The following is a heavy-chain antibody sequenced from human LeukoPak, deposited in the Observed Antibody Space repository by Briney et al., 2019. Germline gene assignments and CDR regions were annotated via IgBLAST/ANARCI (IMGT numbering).Heavy chain of an antibody. J-gene: IGHJ6*02. CDR1: GYTFTSYA. CDR2: INTNTGNP. Sequence: ASVKVSCKASGYTFTSYAMNWVRQAPGQGLEWKGWINTNTGNPTYAQGFTGRFVFSLDTSVSTAYLQISSLKAEDTAVYYCARDPAEVMGYYYYGMDVWGQGTTVTVSS. D-gene: IGHD3-16*01. CDR3: ARDPAEVMGYYYYGMDV. V-gene: IGHV7-4-1*02.